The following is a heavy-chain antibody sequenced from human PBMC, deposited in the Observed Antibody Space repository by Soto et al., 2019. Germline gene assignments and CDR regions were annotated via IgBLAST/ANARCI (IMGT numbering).Heavy chain of an antibody. CDR3: ARGLRGVAARPRWFDP. J-gene: IGHJ5*02. Sequence: PSETLSLTCAVYGGSFSGYYWSWIRQPPGKGLEWIGEINHSGSTNYNPSLKSRVTISVDTSKNQFSLKLSSVTAADTAVYYCARGLRGVAARPRWFDPWGQGTPVTVSS. CDR2: INHSGST. V-gene: IGHV4-34*01. CDR1: GGSFSGYY. D-gene: IGHD6-6*01.